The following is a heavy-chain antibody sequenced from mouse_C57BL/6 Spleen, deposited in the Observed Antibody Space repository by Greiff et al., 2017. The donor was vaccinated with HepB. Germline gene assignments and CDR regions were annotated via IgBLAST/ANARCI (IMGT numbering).Heavy chain of an antibody. V-gene: IGHV3-6*01. CDR2: ISYDGSN. J-gene: IGHJ2*01. Sequence: VQLKESGPGLVKPSQSLSLTCSVTGYSITSGYYWNWIRQFPGNKLEWMGYISYDGSNNYNPSLKNRISITRDTSKNQFFLKLNSVTTEDTATYYCARGRTGTDYWGQGTTLTVSS. CDR1: GYSITSGYY. CDR3: ARGRTGTDY. D-gene: IGHD4-1*01.